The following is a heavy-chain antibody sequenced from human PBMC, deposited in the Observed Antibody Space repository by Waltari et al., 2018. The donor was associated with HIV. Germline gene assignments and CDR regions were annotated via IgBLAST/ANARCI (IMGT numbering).Heavy chain of an antibody. CDR1: GFSLSNPRMG. J-gene: IGHJ6*02. D-gene: IGHD3-22*01. V-gene: IGHV2-26*01. CDR2: IFSNDEK. CDR3: ARIRLHYYEGSAYYCYGMDV. Sequence: QVTLKESGPELVKPTETLTLTCTVSGFSLSNPRMGVSWIRQPPGKALEWLAHIFSNDEKSYSTSLKNRLTISKDTSKSQVVLTMTKMDPADTSTYFCARIRLHYYEGSAYYCYGMDVWGQGTTVTVSS.